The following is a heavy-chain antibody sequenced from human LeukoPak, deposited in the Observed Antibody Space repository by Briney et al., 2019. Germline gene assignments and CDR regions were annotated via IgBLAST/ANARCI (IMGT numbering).Heavy chain of an antibody. CDR3: ARDRQWFGESHEFDY. V-gene: IGHV1-69*04. J-gene: IGHJ4*02. Sequence: PGASVKVSCKASGGTFSSYAISWVRQAPGQGLEWMGRIIPILGIANYAQKFQGRVTITADKSTSTAYMELRSLRSDDTAVYYCARDRQWFGESHEFDYWGQGTLVTVSS. CDR1: GGTFSSYA. D-gene: IGHD3-10*01. CDR2: IIPILGIA.